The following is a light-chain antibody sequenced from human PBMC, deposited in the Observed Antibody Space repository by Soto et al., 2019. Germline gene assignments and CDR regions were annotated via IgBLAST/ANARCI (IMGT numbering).Light chain of an antibody. CDR1: QTISTW. CDR3: QKYNPYPLT. Sequence: DIQMTQSPSTLSASVGDRVTITCRASQTISTWLAWDQQKPGKAPKLLIYKASSLEGGDPSRFSGSGSGTESNITISSLNPVDFAIDYCQKYNPYPLTSGGGPRWTSN. V-gene: IGKV1-5*03. CDR2: KAS. J-gene: IGKJ4*01.